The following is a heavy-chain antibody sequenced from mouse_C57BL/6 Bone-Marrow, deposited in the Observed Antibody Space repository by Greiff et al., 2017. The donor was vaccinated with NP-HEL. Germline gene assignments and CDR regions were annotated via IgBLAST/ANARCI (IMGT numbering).Heavy chain of an antibody. D-gene: IGHD1-1*01. Sequence: VQLQQSGPELVKPGDSVKISCKASGYSFTGYFMNWVMQSHGKSLEWIGRINPYNGDTFYNQKFKGQATLTVDKSSSTAHMELRSLTSEDSAVYYCARATTVVARYFDVWGTGTTVIVSS. CDR3: ARATTVVARYFDV. CDR1: GYSFTGYF. V-gene: IGHV1-20*01. J-gene: IGHJ1*03. CDR2: INPYNGDT.